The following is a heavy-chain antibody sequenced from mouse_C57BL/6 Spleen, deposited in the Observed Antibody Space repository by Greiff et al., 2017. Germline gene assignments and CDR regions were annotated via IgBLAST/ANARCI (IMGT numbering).Heavy chain of an antibody. CDR1: GYSFTDYN. Sequence: VQLQQSGPELVKPGASVKISCKASGYSFTDYNMNWVKQSNGKSLEWIGVINPNYGTTSYNQKFKGKATLTVDQSSSTAYMQLNSLTSEDSAVYYCAYYYGSSQSYYAMDYWGQGTSVTVSS. D-gene: IGHD1-1*01. V-gene: IGHV1-39*01. CDR2: INPNYGTT. J-gene: IGHJ4*01. CDR3: AYYYGSSQSYYAMDY.